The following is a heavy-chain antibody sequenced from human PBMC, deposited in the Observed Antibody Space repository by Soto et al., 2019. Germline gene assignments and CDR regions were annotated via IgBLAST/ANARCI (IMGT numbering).Heavy chain of an antibody. V-gene: IGHV3-23*01. D-gene: IGHD2-15*01. CDR3: ARDLGFGSYFDY. J-gene: IGHJ4*02. CDR1: GFTFSSYA. CDR2: ISGSGGST. Sequence: PGGSLRLSCAASGFTFSSYAMSWVRQAPGKGLEWVSAISGSGGSTYYADSVKGRFTISRDNSKNTLYLQMNSLRAEDTAVYYCARDLGFGSYFDYWGQGTLVTVSS.